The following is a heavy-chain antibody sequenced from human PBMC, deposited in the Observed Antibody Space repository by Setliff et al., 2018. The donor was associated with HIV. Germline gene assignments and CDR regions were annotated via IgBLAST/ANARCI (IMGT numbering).Heavy chain of an antibody. D-gene: IGHD5-12*01. CDR1: DGSFSSDY. J-gene: IGHJ3*02. Sequence: PSETLSLTCTFSDGSFSSDYWTWIRQTPGKGLEWIGYIYYSGSTKYNPSLTSRVTISVDTSKNHFSLKLTSVTAADTAVYYCARAEMATIVAFDIWGQGTMVTVSS. CDR2: IYYSGST. CDR3: ARAEMATIVAFDI. V-gene: IGHV4-59*01.